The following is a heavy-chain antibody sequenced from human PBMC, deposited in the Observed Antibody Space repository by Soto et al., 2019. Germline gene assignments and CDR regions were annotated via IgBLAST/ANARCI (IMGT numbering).Heavy chain of an antibody. CDR3: ARVRGYHLLGWFYP. Sequence: QVQLQESGPGLVKPSQTLSLTCTVSGGSISSGGYYWSRIRQHPGKGLEWIGYIYHSGTTYYNPSLKSRVTISVDTSQNQFSLKLTSVTAADTAVYYCARVRGYHLLGWFYPWGQVILVTVSS. V-gene: IGHV4-31*03. J-gene: IGHJ5*02. CDR1: GGSISSGGYY. CDR2: IYHSGTT. D-gene: IGHD2-2*01.